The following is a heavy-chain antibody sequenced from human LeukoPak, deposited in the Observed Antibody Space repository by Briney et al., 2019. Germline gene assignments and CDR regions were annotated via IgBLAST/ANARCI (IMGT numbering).Heavy chain of an antibody. CDR3: ARVLRTVTRYLDY. D-gene: IGHD4-17*01. J-gene: IGHJ4*02. CDR1: GGSISSSNW. V-gene: IGHV4-4*02. Sequence: PSETLSLTCAVSGGSISSSNWWSWVRPPPGKGLEWIGEIYHSGSTNYNPSLKSRVTISVDKSKNQFSLKLSSVTAADTAVYYCARVLRTVTRYLDYWGQGTLVTVSS. CDR2: IYHSGST.